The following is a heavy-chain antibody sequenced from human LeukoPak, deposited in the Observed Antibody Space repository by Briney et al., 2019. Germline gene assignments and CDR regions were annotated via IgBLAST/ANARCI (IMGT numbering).Heavy chain of an antibody. D-gene: IGHD2-21*01. CDR3: AKDDSWSGTD. CDR2: IAHHGNNK. CDR1: GFTFCSSA. J-gene: IGHJ4*02. Sequence: GGSLRLSCGASGFTFCSSAMLWVRQGPGKGLEWVAYIAHHGNNKYYAESVKGRFTISRDNSKGSLYLQMNSQGADDTAVYYCAKDDSWSGTDWGQGTLVRVSS. V-gene: IGHV3-30*02.